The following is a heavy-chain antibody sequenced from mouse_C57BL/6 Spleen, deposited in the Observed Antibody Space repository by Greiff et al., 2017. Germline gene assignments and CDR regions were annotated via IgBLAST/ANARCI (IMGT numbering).Heavy chain of an antibody. CDR1: GYTFTSYG. V-gene: IGHV1-81*01. D-gene: IGHD1-1*01. CDR3: ARGGDYGSSLWYFDV. Sequence: QVQLKQSGAELARPGASVKLSCKASGYTFTSYGISWVKQRTGQGLVWIGEIYPRSGNTYYNEKFKGKATLTADKSSSTAYMELRSLTSEDSAVYFCARGGDYGSSLWYFDVWGTGTTVTVSS. CDR2: IYPRSGNT. J-gene: IGHJ1*03.